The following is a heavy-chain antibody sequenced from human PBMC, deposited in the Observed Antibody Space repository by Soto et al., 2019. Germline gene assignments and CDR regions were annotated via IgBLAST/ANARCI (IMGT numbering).Heavy chain of an antibody. CDR3: ARHSYGPGDAFDI. J-gene: IGHJ3*02. Sequence: PGQGLEWMGWISAYNGNTNYAQKLQGRVTMTTDTSTSTAYMELRSLRSDDTAVYYCARHSYGPGDAFDIWGQGTMVTVSS. V-gene: IGHV1-18*01. D-gene: IGHD5-18*01. CDR2: ISAYNGNT.